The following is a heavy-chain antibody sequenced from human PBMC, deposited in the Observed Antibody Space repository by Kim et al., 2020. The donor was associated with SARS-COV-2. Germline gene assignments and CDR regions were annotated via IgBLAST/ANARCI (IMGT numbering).Heavy chain of an antibody. CDR3: ARSTIGPFDFDY. V-gene: IGHV2-70*01. CDR2: IDWNDDK. CDR1: GFSFSTSGMC. J-gene: IGHJ4*02. Sequence: SGPTLVNPTQTLTLTCTFSGFSFSTSGMCVSWIRQPPGKALEWLALIDWNDDKYYSTSLKIRLTISKDTSKNQVVLTMTNMDPVDTATYYCARSTIGPFDFDYWGQGTLVTVSS.